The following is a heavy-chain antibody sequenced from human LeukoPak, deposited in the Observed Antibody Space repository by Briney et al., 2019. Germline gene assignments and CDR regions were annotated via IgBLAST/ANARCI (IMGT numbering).Heavy chain of an antibody. Sequence: SETLSLTCAVYGGSFSGYYWSWIRQPPGKGLEWIGEINHSGSTNYNPSLKSRVTISVDTSKNQFSLKRSSVTAADTAVYYCARGWLIAAADSFDYWGQGTLVTVSS. D-gene: IGHD6-13*01. CDR1: GGSFSGYY. V-gene: IGHV4-34*01. CDR3: ARGWLIAAADSFDY. CDR2: INHSGST. J-gene: IGHJ4*02.